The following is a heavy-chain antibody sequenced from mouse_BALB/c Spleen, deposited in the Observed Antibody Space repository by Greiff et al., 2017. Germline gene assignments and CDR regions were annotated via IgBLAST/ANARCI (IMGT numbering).Heavy chain of an antibody. Sequence: EVKLVESGGGLVKPGGSLKLSCAASGFAFSSYDMSWVRQTPEKRLEWVAYISSGGGSTYYPDTVKGRFTISRDNAKNTLYLQMSSLKSEDTAMYYCARHGRLGRYFDVWGAGTTVTVSS. J-gene: IGHJ1*01. V-gene: IGHV5-12-1*01. CDR2: ISSGGGST. CDR1: GFAFSSYD. CDR3: ARHGRLGRYFDV.